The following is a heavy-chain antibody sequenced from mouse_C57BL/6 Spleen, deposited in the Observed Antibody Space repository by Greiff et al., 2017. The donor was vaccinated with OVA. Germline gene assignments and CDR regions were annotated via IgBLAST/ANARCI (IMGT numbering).Heavy chain of an antibody. V-gene: IGHV5-17*01. Sequence: EVQLQQSGGGLVKPGGSLKLSCAASGFTFSDYGMHWVRQAPEKGLEWVAYISSGSSTIYYADTVKGRFTISRDNAKNTLFLQMTSLRSEDTAMYYCARRDTTVVLDYWGQGTTLTVSS. CDR1: GFTFSDYG. D-gene: IGHD1-1*01. J-gene: IGHJ2*01. CDR2: ISSGSSTI. CDR3: ARRDTTVVLDY.